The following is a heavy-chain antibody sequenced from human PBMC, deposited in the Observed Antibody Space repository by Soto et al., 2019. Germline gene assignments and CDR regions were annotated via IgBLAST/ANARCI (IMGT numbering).Heavy chain of an antibody. D-gene: IGHD4-17*01. CDR2: INPSGGST. V-gene: IGHV1-46*03. Sequence: VSVNVSCKASVYTNTIDHIDRLSLATGQGLEWMGIINPSGGSTSYAQKFQGRVTMTRDTSTSTVYMELSSLRSEDTAVYYCARVGRPYLYGDLDYWGQGTLVIVFS. J-gene: IGHJ4*02. CDR1: VYTNTIDH. CDR3: ARVGRPYLYGDLDY.